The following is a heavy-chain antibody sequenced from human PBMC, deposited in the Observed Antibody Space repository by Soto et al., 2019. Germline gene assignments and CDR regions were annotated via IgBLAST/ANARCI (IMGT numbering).Heavy chain of an antibody. Sequence: EVQLLDSGGGLVRPGGSLRLSCAASGFTFYNYAMNWVRQAPGKGLEWVATISGGGDGTYYADSVKGRFTISRDNSRKAVYLPLHSPRAEDTAVYYCANKGLGSLATYCAIGGSPSALDVWGQGTLVTVSS. J-gene: IGHJ3*01. CDR3: ANKGLGSLATYCAIGGSPSALDV. CDR1: GFTFYNYA. D-gene: IGHD2-8*01. CDR2: ISGGGDGT. V-gene: IGHV3-23*01.